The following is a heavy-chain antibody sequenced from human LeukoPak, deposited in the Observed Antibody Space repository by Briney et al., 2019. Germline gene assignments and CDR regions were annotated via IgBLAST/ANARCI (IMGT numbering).Heavy chain of an antibody. CDR3: AHTRWTRGYFDY. J-gene: IGHJ4*02. Sequence: SGPTLVKPTQTLTLTCTFSGFSLTTNEVAVGWIRQPPGKALEWLALIYWDDEKRYRPSLKDRLTITKDTSKNQVVLTMTNMDPVDTGTYYSAHTRWTRGYFDYWGQGTLVTVSS. CDR1: GFSLTTNEVA. CDR2: IYWDDEK. D-gene: IGHD5-24*01. V-gene: IGHV2-5*02.